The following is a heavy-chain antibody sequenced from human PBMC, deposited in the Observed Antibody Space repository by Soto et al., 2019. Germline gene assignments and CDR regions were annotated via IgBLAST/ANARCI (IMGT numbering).Heavy chain of an antibody. D-gene: IGHD3-3*01. Sequence: QVQLVQSGAEVKKPGSSVKVSCKASGGTFSSYAISWVRQAPGQGLEWMGGIIPIFGTANYAQKFQGRVTITADESTSTAYMELSSLRAEDTAVYYCARDNDFWSGYLPSYYYYGMDVWGQGTTVTVSS. V-gene: IGHV1-69*01. CDR2: IIPIFGTA. CDR3: ARDNDFWSGYLPSYYYYGMDV. CDR1: GGTFSSYA. J-gene: IGHJ6*02.